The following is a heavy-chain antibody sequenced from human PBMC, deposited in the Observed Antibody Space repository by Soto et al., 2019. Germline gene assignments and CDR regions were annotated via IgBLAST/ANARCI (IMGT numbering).Heavy chain of an antibody. J-gene: IGHJ6*02. CDR3: VMVDNYVTPTPQDV. D-gene: IGHD3-16*01. V-gene: IGHV1-18*01. CDR2: ISPYTGNT. CDR1: GYIFVNYG. Sequence: QVQLVQSGDEVKKPGASVKVSCKASGYIFVNYGISWVRQAPGQGLEWMGWISPYTGNTHSATKVQGRLTMTTDTSTSTAYMDLGSMTSDDTAVYYCVMVDNYVTPTPQDVWGQGTTVTVSS.